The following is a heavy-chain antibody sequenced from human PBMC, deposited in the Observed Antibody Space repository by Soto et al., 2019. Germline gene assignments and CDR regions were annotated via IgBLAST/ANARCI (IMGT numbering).Heavy chain of an antibody. CDR1: GFTFSSYA. CDR2: ISYDGSNK. Sequence: GGNPGLSCAAYGFTFSSYAMHWVRQAPGKGLEWVAVISYDGSNKYYADSVKGRFTISRDNSKNTLYLQMNSLRAEDTAVYYCARDTDFYFCSGHYDLMSFRGQRSTVSGSS. CDR3: ARDTDFYFCSGHYDLMSF. J-gene: IGHJ6*02. V-gene: IGHV3-30-3*01. D-gene: IGHD3-3*01.